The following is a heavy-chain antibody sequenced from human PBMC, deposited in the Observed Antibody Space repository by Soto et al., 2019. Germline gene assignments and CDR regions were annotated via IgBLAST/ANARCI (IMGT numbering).Heavy chain of an antibody. CDR3: AHHNGSGSNYYYYDMDV. V-gene: IGHV1-69*12. Sequence: QVQLVQSGAEVKKPGSSVKVSCKASGCTFSSYAISWVRQAPGQGLEWMGGIIPIFGTADYAQKLQGRVTITADESTGTANMELSSMRSEETAMYFCAHHNGSGSNYYYYDMDVWGQGTTVTVSS. CDR2: IIPIFGTA. J-gene: IGHJ6*02. D-gene: IGHD3-10*01. CDR1: GCTFSSYA.